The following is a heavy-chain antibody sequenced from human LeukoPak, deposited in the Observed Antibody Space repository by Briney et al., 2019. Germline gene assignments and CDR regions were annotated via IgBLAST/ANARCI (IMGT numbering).Heavy chain of an antibody. CDR3: ARVIPYYYGSGASYGMDV. Sequence: GGSLRLSCAASGFTVSSNYMSWVRQAPGKGLEWVSVIYSGGSTYYADSVKGRFTISRDNSKNTLYLQMNSLRAEDTAVYYCARVIPYYYGSGASYGMDVWGQGTTVTVSS. J-gene: IGHJ6*02. CDR1: GFTVSSNY. V-gene: IGHV3-66*01. CDR2: IYSGGST. D-gene: IGHD3-10*01.